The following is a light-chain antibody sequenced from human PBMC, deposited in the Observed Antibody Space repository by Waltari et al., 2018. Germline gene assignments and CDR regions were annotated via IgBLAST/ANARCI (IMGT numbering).Light chain of an antibody. CDR1: SSYVGGYKY. V-gene: IGLV2-14*03. Sequence: QSALTQPASVSGSPGQSITISCTGTSSYVGGYKYVSWYQQHPGKAPKLLIYDVNNRPSEISNRFSGSKSGNTASLTISVLQAEDEADYYCSSYTSSGTLVLFGGGTKLTVL. CDR3: SSYTSSGTLVL. J-gene: IGLJ2*01. CDR2: DVN.